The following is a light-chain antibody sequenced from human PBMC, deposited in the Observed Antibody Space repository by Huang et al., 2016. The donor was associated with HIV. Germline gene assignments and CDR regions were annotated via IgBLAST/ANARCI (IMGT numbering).Light chain of an antibody. CDR3: QQYNNWPRT. J-gene: IGKJ1*01. CDR1: QSVSSN. Sequence: EIVMTQSPATLSVSPGERATLSCRAGQSVSSNLAWYQQKPGQSPRRLIYNTTTRATGAPARFSGSGSGTEFTLTISSLQSEDFAVYYCQQYNNWPRTFGQGTKVDIK. V-gene: IGKV3-15*01. CDR2: NTT.